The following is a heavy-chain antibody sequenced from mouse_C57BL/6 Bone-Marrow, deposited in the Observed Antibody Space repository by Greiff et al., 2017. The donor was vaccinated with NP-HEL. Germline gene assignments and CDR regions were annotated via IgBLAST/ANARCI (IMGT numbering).Heavy chain of an antibody. Sequence: EVQLQQSGPVLVKPGASVKMSCKASGYTFTDYYMNWVKQSPGKSLEWIGVINPYNGGTSYNLKFKGKATLTVDKSSSTAYMELNSLTSEDSAVYYCARPLGNYVYFEVWGTGTTVTVSS. CDR3: ARPLGNYVYFEV. CDR2: INPYNGGT. CDR1: GYTFTDYY. D-gene: IGHD2-1*01. J-gene: IGHJ1*03. V-gene: IGHV1-19*01.